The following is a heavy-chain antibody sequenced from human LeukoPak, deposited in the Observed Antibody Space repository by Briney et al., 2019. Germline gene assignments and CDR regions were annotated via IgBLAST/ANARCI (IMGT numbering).Heavy chain of an antibody. J-gene: IGHJ4*02. CDR2: ISSSSSYT. V-gene: IGHV3-11*06. CDR3: ARGQADFDS. Sequence: GGSLRLSCAASGFTFSDFYMTWIRQAPGKGLEWVSYISSSSSYTNYADSVKGRFTISRDNAKNSLYLQMNSLRAEDTAAYYCARGQADFDSWGQGTLVTVSS. CDR1: GFTFSDFY.